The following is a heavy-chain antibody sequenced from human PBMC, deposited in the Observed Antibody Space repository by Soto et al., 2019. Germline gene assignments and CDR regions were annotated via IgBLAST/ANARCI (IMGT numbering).Heavy chain of an antibody. J-gene: IGHJ4*02. CDR1: GYTFTSYY. D-gene: IGHD6-13*01. CDR2: INPSGGST. Sequence: ASVKVSCKASGYTFTSYYMHWVRQAPGQGLEWMGIINPSGGSTSYAQKFQGRVTMTRDTSTGTVYMELSSLRSEDTAVYYCARPKSGYRYEFRQLDYWGQGTLVTVSS. CDR3: ARPKSGYRYEFRQLDY. V-gene: IGHV1-46*03.